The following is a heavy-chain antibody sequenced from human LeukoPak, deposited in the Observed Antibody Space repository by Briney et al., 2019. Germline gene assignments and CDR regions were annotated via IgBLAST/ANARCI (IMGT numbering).Heavy chain of an antibody. J-gene: IGHJ5*02. CDR3: ASVRGYSSGWYASGFDP. D-gene: IGHD6-19*01. CDR1: GGSITSSSYY. CDR2: IYYTGST. Sequence: SETLSLTCTVSGGSITSSSYYWGWIRQPPGKGPEWIGSIYYTGSTNYNPSLKSRVTISLDTSNNQFALKLTSVTDADTAVYYCASVRGYSSGWYASGFDPWGQGTLVTVSS. V-gene: IGHV4-39*06.